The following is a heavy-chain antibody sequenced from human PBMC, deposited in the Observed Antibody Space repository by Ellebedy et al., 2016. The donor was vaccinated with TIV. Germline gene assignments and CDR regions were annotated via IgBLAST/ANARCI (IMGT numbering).Heavy chain of an antibody. Sequence: GESLKISXKGYGYRFTLFWISWVRQMPGKRLEWMGRIDPSDPSGSYTTYSPSFQGHVTISFDNSITTAYLQWSSLKASDTAMYYCARHELGSNAAFDYWGQGTLVTVSS. D-gene: IGHD7-27*01. CDR2: IDPSDPSGSYT. V-gene: IGHV5-10-1*01. CDR3: ARHELGSNAAFDY. CDR1: GYRFTLFW. J-gene: IGHJ4*02.